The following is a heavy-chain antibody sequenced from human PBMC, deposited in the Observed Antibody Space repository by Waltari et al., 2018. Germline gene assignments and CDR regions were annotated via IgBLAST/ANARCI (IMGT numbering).Heavy chain of an antibody. CDR1: GGSFSGYY. J-gene: IGHJ4*02. V-gene: IGHV4-34*01. CDR3: VRSHCIGDSCFRYFDS. Sequence: QVQLQQWGAGLLKPSETLSLTCAVYGGSFSGYYWSGIRQPPGKGLEWIGEINHSGSTNYNPSLKSRVTISVDTSKNQFSLKLSSVTAADTAVYYCVRSHCIGDSCFRYFDSWGQGTLVTVSS. D-gene: IGHD2-15*01. CDR2: INHSGST.